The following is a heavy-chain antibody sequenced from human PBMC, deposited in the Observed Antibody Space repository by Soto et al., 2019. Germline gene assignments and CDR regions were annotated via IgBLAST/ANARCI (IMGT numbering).Heavy chain of an antibody. CDR1: GGSFSGYY. CDR3: ARRRGGTTGTTYYFDY. J-gene: IGHJ4*02. Sequence: SETLSLTCAVYGGSFSGYYWSWIRQPPGKGLEWIGEINHSGSTNYNPSLKSRVTISVDTSKNQFSLKLSSVTAADTAVYYCARRRGGTTGTTYYFDYWGQGTLVTVSS. CDR2: INHSGST. D-gene: IGHD1-1*01. V-gene: IGHV4-34*01.